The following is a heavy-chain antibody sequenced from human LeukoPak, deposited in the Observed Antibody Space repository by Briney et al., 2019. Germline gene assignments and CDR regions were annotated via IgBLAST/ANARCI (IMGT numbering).Heavy chain of an antibody. CDR1: GYTFTGYY. CDR3: ARAAAGTGTWFDY. CDR2: INPNSGGT. D-gene: IGHD6-13*01. Sequence: ASVKVSCKASGYTFTGYYMHWVRQAPGQGLEWMGWINPNSGGTNYAQKFQGRVTMTRDTSISTAYMELSRLRSDDTAVYYCARAAAGTGTWFDYWGQGTLVTVSS. V-gene: IGHV1-2*02. J-gene: IGHJ4*02.